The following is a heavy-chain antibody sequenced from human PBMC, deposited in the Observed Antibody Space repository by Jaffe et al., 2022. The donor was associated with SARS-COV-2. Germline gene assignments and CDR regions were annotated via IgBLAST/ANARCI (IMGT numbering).Heavy chain of an antibody. CDR2: LSSDGNYK. J-gene: IGHJ4*02. D-gene: IGHD3-22*01. V-gene: IGHV3-30*18. CDR1: GFTFSDYG. CDR3: AKGHASSGYYYVGDY. Sequence: QVHLVESGGGVVQPGGSLRLSCAASGFTFSDYGMHWVRQAPGKGLEWVAVLSSDGNYKYYADPVKGRFTISRDNSKNAVYLRLNSLRAEDTAVYFCAKGHASSGYYYVGDYWGQGTLVTVSS.